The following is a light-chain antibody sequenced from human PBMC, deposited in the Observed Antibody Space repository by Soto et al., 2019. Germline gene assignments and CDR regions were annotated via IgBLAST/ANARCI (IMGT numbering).Light chain of an antibody. CDR2: AAS. J-gene: IGKJ1*01. V-gene: IGKV1-27*01. Sequence: DIQMTQSPSSLSASVGDRVTITCRATQDISNYLAWYQQKPGKVPNLLIYAASTLQSGVPSRFSGSGSGTDFTLTTSSLQHEDVATYYCQKYNSAPPWTFGQGTKVEI. CDR1: QDISNY. CDR3: QKYNSAPPWT.